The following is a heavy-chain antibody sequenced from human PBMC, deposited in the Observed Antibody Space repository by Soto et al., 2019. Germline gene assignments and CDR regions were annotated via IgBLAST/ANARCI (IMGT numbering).Heavy chain of an antibody. CDR1: GYTFTGYY. CDR3: ARDYGPRIAARPSGGGAFDV. Sequence: QVPLVQSGAEVKKPGASVKVSCKASGYTFTGYYMHWVRQAPGQGLEWMGWINPNSGGTNYAQKFQGWVTMTRDTSISTAYMELSRRRSDDTAVYYCARDYGPRIAARPSGGGAFDVWGQGTMVTVSS. J-gene: IGHJ3*01. D-gene: IGHD6-6*01. CDR2: INPNSGGT. V-gene: IGHV1-2*04.